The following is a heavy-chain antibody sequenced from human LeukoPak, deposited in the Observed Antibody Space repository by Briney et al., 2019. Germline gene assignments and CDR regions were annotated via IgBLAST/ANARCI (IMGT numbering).Heavy chain of an antibody. V-gene: IGHV1-69*13. CDR1: GGTFSSYA. Sequence: ASVKVSCKASGGTFSSYANSWVRQAPGQGLEWMGGIIPIFGTANYAQKFQGRVTITADESTSTAYMELSSLRSEDTAVYYCARERFEGYFDYWGQGTLVTVSS. D-gene: IGHD3-3*01. CDR3: ARERFEGYFDY. CDR2: IIPIFGTA. J-gene: IGHJ4*02.